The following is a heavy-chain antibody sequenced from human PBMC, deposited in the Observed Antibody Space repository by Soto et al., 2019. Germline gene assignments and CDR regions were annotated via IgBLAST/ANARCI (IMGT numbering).Heavy chain of an antibody. CDR2: INPSGGST. CDR3: ARAPYTPYYDFGVTFDP. D-gene: IGHD3-3*01. CDR1: GYTFTSYY. Sequence: ASVKVSCKASGYTFTSYYMHWVRQAPGQGLEWMGIINPSGGSTSYAQKFQGRVTMTRDTSTSTVYMELSSLRSEDTAVYYCARAPYTPYYDFGVTFDPRGQGTLVTVSS. J-gene: IGHJ5*02. V-gene: IGHV1-46*01.